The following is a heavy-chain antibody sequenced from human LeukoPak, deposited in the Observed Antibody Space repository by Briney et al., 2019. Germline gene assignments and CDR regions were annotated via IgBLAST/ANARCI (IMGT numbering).Heavy chain of an antibody. Sequence: ASVKVSCKASGYTFTSYYMHWVRQAPGQGREWMGLINPSGGSTSYAQKFQGRVTMTRDMSTSTDYMELSSLRSEDTAVYYCARDNSVEDTAWWFDPWGQGTLVTVSS. D-gene: IGHD4-23*01. V-gene: IGHV1-46*01. CDR3: ARDNSVEDTAWWFDP. CDR1: GYTFTSYY. CDR2: INPSGGST. J-gene: IGHJ5*02.